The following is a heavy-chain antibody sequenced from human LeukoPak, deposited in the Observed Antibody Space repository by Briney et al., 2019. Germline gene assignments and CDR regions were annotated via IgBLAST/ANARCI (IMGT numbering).Heavy chain of an antibody. D-gene: IGHD4-17*01. Sequence: GGSLRLSCAASGITVSRNYMNWVRQAPGKGLEWVSVIYSGDTTHYADSVKGRFSISRDNSKNTLYLQMNNLRVEDTAVYYCASDLAYGDYIYDYWGQGTLVTVSS. CDR3: ASDLAYGDYIYDY. CDR1: GITVSRNY. V-gene: IGHV3-66*01. J-gene: IGHJ4*02. CDR2: IYSGDTT.